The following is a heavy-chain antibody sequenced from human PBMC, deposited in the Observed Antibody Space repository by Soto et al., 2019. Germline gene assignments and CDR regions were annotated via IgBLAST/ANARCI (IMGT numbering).Heavy chain of an antibody. Sequence: GGSLRLSCAASGFTFSDYYMSWIRQAPGKGLEWVSYISSSSSYTNYADSVKGRFTISRDNAKNSLYLQMNSLRAEDTAVYYCARDVEIGDVVGATGEGYWGQGTLVTVSS. CDR2: ISSSSSYT. V-gene: IGHV3-11*06. CDR1: GFTFSDYY. CDR3: ARDVEIGDVVGATGEGY. J-gene: IGHJ4*02. D-gene: IGHD1-26*01.